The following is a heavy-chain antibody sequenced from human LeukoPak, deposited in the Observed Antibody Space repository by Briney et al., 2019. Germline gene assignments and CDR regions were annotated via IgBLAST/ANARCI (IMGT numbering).Heavy chain of an antibody. D-gene: IGHD1-20*01. V-gene: IGHV3-53*01. CDR2: IYSGGST. Sequence: GGSLRLSCAASGFTFSSNYMSWVRQAPGKGLEWVSVIYSGGSTYYADSVKGRFTISRDNSKNTLYLQMNSLRAEDTAVYYCARDISYYGMDVWGQGTTVTVSS. J-gene: IGHJ6*02. CDR1: GFTFSSNY. CDR3: ARDISYYGMDV.